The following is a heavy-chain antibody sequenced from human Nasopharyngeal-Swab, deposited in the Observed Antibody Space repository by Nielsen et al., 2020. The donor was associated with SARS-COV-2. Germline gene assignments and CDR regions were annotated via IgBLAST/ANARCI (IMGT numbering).Heavy chain of an antibody. CDR2: ISGSGSFT. D-gene: IGHD1-1*01. J-gene: IGHJ4*02. CDR1: GFTFSDYY. Sequence: GESLKISCGASGFTFSDYYMHWIRQAPGKGLEWVSYISGSGSFTDFADSVKGRFTMSRDNAKNSLYLKLNSLRVEDTAVYYCARDLSPEHVERRVLGYWGQGSLVTVSS. V-gene: IGHV3-11*06. CDR3: ARDLSPEHVERRVLGY.